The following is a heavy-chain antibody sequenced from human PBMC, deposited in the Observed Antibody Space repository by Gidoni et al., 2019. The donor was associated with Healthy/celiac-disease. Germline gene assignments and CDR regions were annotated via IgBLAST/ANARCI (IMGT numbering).Heavy chain of an antibody. J-gene: IGHJ3*02. CDR1: GFTVSITY. CDR3: AREASADQPEEWGYAFDI. V-gene: IGHV3-53*01. Sequence: EVQLVESGGGLIHPGGSLRLTCAASGFTVSITYMSWVRQAPGKGLEWVSVIDSGGSTYYADSVKGRFTISRDNSKNTLYLQMNSRRAEDTAVYYCAREASADQPEEWGYAFDIWGQGTMVTVSS. D-gene: IGHD2-15*01. CDR2: IDSGGST.